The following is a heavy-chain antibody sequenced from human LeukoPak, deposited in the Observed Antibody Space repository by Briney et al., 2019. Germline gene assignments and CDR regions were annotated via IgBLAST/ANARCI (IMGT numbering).Heavy chain of an antibody. V-gene: IGHV3-21*01. D-gene: IGHD5-12*01. CDR1: GFTFSTYT. J-gene: IGHJ4*02. CDR2: ISSSSSYI. CDR3: ARETGDRGYSGYGIDY. Sequence: PGVSLRLSCAASGFTFSTYTMNWVRQAPGKGLEWVSSISSSSSYIYYADSVKGRFTISRDNAKKSVYLQMNSLRAEDTAVYYCARETGDRGYSGYGIDYWGQGTLVTVSS.